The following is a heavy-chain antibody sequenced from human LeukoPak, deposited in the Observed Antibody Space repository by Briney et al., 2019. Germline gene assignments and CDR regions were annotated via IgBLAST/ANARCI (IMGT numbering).Heavy chain of an antibody. Sequence: GASVKVSCKASGYTFSSYGISWVRQAPGQRLEWMGWISAYNGNTNYAQKFQGRVTMITDTSTNTAYMELRSLRADDTAVYYRARDGFFGSGIVGAFDIWGQGTMVTVSS. CDR1: GYTFSSYG. J-gene: IGHJ3*02. CDR3: ARDGFFGSGIVGAFDI. V-gene: IGHV1-18*01. D-gene: IGHD3-10*01. CDR2: ISAYNGNT.